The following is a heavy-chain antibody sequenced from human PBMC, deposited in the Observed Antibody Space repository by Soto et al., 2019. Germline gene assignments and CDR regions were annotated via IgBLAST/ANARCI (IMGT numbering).Heavy chain of an antibody. V-gene: IGHV4-39*01. CDR1: GGSISRSSSS. Sequence: QLQLQESGPGLVKPSETLSLTCTVSGGSISRSSSSWDWIRQPPGQGLEWIGSIYYSGSTYYNPSLKSRVTISVDTSNNQFSLKLISMTAPDTAVYYCVGLSDGGWFDPWGQGTLVTVSS. CDR3: VGLSDGGWFDP. D-gene: IGHD3-16*01. CDR2: IYYSGST. J-gene: IGHJ5*02.